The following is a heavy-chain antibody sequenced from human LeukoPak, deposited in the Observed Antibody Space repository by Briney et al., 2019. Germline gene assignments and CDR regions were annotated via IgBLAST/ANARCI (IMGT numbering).Heavy chain of an antibody. V-gene: IGHV6-1*01. D-gene: IGHD2/OR15-2a*01. CDR3: TRELSMKFDA. J-gene: IGHJ5*02. Sequence: PSQPLSLMCVISGDSVYSITAVWPSISQSPSRGLQWLGRTYYRTKRYNEYAVSVKGRITINPDTSKNQYSLQLNCVAPEDTAVYYCTRELSMKFDAWGQGNPVTVSS. CDR1: GDSVYSITAV. CDR2: TYYRTKRYN.